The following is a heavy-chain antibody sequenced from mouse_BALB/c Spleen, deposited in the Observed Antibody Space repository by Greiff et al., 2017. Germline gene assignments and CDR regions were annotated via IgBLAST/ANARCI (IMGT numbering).Heavy chain of an antibody. CDR1: GFTFSSYY. Sequence: DVKLVESGGGLVKLGGSLKLSCAASGFTFSSYYMSWVRQTPEKRLELVAAINSNGGSTYYPDTVKGRFTISRDNAKNTLYLQMSSLKSEDTALYYCARHADGYRFAYWGQGTLVTVSA. CDR3: ARHADGYRFAY. D-gene: IGHD1-2*01. CDR2: INSNGGST. J-gene: IGHJ3*01. V-gene: IGHV5-6-2*01.